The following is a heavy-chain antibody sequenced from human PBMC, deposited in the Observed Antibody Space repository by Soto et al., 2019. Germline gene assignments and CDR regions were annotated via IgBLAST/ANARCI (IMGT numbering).Heavy chain of an antibody. D-gene: IGHD3-3*01. Sequence: ASVKVSCKASGGTFSSYAISWVRQAPGQGLEWMGGIIPIFGTANYAQKFKGRVTITADESTSTAYMELSSLRSEDTAVYYCAAPYYDFWSGYYSSLGFDYWGQGTLVTVSS. CDR1: GGTFSSYA. J-gene: IGHJ4*02. CDR2: IIPIFGTA. V-gene: IGHV1-69*13. CDR3: AAPYYDFWSGYYSSLGFDY.